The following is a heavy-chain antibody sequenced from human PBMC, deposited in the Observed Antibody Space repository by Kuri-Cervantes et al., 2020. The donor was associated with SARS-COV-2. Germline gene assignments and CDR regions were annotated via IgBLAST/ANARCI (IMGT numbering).Heavy chain of an antibody. CDR1: GFTFSSHG. Sequence: GESLKISCAASGFTFSSHGMHWVRQAPGKGLEWVAVIWYDGSNKYYADSVKGRFTISRDNSKNTLYLQMNSLRAEDTAVYYCARDGYDSSGYYLDYWGQGTLVTVSS. D-gene: IGHD3-22*01. CDR2: IWYDGSNK. V-gene: IGHV3-33*08. J-gene: IGHJ4*02. CDR3: ARDGYDSSGYYLDY.